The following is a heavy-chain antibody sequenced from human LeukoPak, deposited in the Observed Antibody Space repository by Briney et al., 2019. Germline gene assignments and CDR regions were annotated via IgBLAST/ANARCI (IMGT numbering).Heavy chain of an antibody. Sequence: ASVTVSCKASGYSFSGNYMHWLRQAPGQGLEWMAWINPISGDTNYAQKFQGRVTVTRDTFISTAYMELSRLRYDDTAIYYCARAREVTGLTPWGQGTLVSVSS. V-gene: IGHV1-2*02. J-gene: IGHJ5*02. CDR1: GYSFSGNY. D-gene: IGHD3-9*01. CDR2: INPISGDT. CDR3: ARAREVTGLTP.